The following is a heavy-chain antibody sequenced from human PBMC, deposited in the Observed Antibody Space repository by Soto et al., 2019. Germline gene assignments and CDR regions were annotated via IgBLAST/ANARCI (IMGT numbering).Heavy chain of an antibody. D-gene: IGHD2-21*01. Sequence: PGGSLRLSCAASGLTFSNAWMNWVRQAPGKGLEWVGRIKGEADGGTTDYAAPVKGRITISRDHSKDTLYLQMNSLKTEDTAVYYCTTGLSNGYYNFDYWGQGTPVTVSS. CDR3: TTGLSNGYYNFDY. V-gene: IGHV3-15*07. J-gene: IGHJ4*02. CDR2: IKGEADGGTT. CDR1: GLTFSNAW.